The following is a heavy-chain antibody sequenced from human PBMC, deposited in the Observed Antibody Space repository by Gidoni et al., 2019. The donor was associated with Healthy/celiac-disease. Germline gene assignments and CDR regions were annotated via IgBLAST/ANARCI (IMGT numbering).Heavy chain of an antibody. CDR3: ARGGYSLYYHLDY. V-gene: IGHV3-9*01. CDR1: GFTFDDYA. D-gene: IGHD2-8*01. Sequence: EVQLVESGGGAVQPGRSLRLPCAASGFTFDDYAMHWVRQAPGKGLEWVSGISWNSGSIGYADSVKGRFTISRDNAKNSLYLQMNSLRAEDTALYYCARGGYSLYYHLDYWGQGTLVTVSS. CDR2: ISWNSGSI. J-gene: IGHJ4*02.